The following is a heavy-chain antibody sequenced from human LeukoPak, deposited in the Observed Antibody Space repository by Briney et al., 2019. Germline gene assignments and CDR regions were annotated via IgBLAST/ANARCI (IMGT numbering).Heavy chain of an antibody. CDR3: ARRITIFGVVMRYFDL. V-gene: IGHV3-7*01. CDR2: IKQDGSEK. CDR1: GFTFSSYW. D-gene: IGHD3-3*01. J-gene: IGHJ2*01. Sequence: GGSLRLSCAASGFTFSSYWMSWVRQARGKGLEWVANIKQDGSEKYYLDSVKGRFTISRDNAKNSLYLQMNSLRAEDTAVYYCARRITIFGVVMRYFDLWGRGTLVTVSS.